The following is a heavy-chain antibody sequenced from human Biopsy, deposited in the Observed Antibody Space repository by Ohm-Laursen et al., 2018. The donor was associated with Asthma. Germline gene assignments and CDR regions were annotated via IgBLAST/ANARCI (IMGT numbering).Heavy chain of an antibody. J-gene: IGHJ4*02. CDR1: GYSLTDLS. V-gene: IGHV1-24*01. CDR3: ASDFPKDYVRYNFQF. Sequence: ASVKVSCKVYGYSLTDLSMHWVRQAPGQGLEWMGGHDHEEGGTVNARRFQGRVTMTEDTSTDTAYMELSSLSSDDTAVYYCASDFPKDYVRYNFQFWGQGTLVTVSS. CDR2: HDHEEGGT. D-gene: IGHD4-17*01.